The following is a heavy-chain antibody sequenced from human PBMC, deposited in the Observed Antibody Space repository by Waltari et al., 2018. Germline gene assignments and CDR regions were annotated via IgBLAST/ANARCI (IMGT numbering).Heavy chain of an antibody. D-gene: IGHD1-26*01. V-gene: IGHV3-74*03. J-gene: IGHJ4*02. Sequence: EEQLVESGGGLVQPGDSLRLSCAASGFTFSSFWMNWVRQAPGKGPLWVSRISTDASDTTYADPVKGRFTISRDNARNTLYLQMNSLRAEDTAVYYCAKDQPQRIVGATGPFDYWGQGTLVTVSS. CDR2: ISTDASDT. CDR1: GFTFSSFW. CDR3: AKDQPQRIVGATGPFDY.